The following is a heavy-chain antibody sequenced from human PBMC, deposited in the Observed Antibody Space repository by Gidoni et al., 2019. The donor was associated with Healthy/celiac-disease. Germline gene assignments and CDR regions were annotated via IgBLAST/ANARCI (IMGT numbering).Heavy chain of an antibody. CDR2: IKQDGSEK. Sequence: EVQLVESGGGLVQPGGSLRLSCAASGFTFSSYWMSWVRQAPGKGLEWVANIKQDGSEKYYVDSVKGRFTISRDNAKNSLYLQMNSLRAEDTAVYYCANLDEDTAMVNLGDWGQGTLVTVSS. CDR1: GFTFSSYW. D-gene: IGHD5-18*01. J-gene: IGHJ4*02. V-gene: IGHV3-7*01. CDR3: ANLDEDTAMVNLGD.